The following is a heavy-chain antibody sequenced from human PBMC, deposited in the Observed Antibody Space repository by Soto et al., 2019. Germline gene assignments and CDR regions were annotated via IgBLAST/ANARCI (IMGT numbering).Heavy chain of an antibody. V-gene: IGHV3-30*02. CDR1: GFTFSSYG. J-gene: IGHJ6*02. CDR3: AKDRAVAGYYYYGMDV. Sequence: GGSLRLSCAASGFTFSSYGMHWVRQAPGKGLEWVAVIWYDGSNKYYADSVKGRFTISRDNSKNTLYLQMNSLRAGDTAVYYCAKDRAVAGYYYYGMDVWGQGTTVTVSS. D-gene: IGHD6-19*01. CDR2: IWYDGSNK.